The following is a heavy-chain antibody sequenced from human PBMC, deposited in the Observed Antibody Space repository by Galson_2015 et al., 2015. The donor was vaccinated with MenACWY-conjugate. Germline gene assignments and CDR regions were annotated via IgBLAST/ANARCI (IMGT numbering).Heavy chain of an antibody. CDR1: GFIFNKYA. D-gene: IGHD6-13*01. J-gene: IGHJ6*02. CDR3: AKDPGQQVESHYYNYGLDV. Sequence: SLRLSCAASGFIFNKYAMTWIRQAPGKGLEWLSATSGSDGVTYHADSVKGRFTISRDNSKNTLYLQMNSLRVEDTAIYYCAKDPGQQVESHYYNYGLDVWGQGTPVTV. V-gene: IGHV3-23*01. CDR2: TSGSDGVT.